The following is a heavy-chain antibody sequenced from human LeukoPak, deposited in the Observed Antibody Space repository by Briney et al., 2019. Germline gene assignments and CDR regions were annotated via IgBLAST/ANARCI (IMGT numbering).Heavy chain of an antibody. Sequence: SETLSLTCAVYGGSFSGYYWSWIRQPPGKGLEWIGEINHSGSTNYNPSLKSRVTISVDTSKNQFSLKLSSVTAADTAVYYCARDAGGRFSIDYWGQGTLVTVSS. D-gene: IGHD3-3*01. V-gene: IGHV4-34*01. CDR1: GGSFSGYY. CDR3: ARDAGGRFSIDY. CDR2: INHSGST. J-gene: IGHJ4*02.